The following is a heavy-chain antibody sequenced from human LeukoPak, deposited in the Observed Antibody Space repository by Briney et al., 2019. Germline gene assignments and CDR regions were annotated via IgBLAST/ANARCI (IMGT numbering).Heavy chain of an antibody. Sequence: GGALILCCGAPGFTFSNAWRKWGRKAAGKGLEWVGRIKSTTEGETTDYAAPVKGRVTISGDDLKNTLYLQMNSLKTEDTAVYYCIAGPYWGQGTLVTVSS. V-gene: IGHV3-15*01. CDR3: IAGPY. CDR1: GFTFSNAW. J-gene: IGHJ4*02. CDR2: IKSTTEGETT.